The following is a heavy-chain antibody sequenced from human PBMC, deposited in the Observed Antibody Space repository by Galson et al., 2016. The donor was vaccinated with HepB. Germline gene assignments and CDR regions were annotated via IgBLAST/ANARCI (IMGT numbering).Heavy chain of an antibody. CDR1: GFTFSRYG. CDR3: AREEAMVQGVRMKIFAGLHYYGMDV. J-gene: IGHJ6*04. CDR2: ILYDESNE. V-gene: IGHV3-33*01. D-gene: IGHD3-10*01. Sequence: SLRLSCAASGFTFSRYGMHWVRQTPGKGLEWVAGILYDESNEKYADSVKGRFTISRDNSKNTLNLQMNSLRVEDTATYYCAREEAMVQGVRMKIFAGLHYYGMDVWGKGTTVTVSS.